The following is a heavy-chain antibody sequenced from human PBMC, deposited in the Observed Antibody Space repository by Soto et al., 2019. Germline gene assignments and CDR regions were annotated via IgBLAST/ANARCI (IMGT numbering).Heavy chain of an antibody. CDR3: AREGSYTAYNFAHGIPLWSFAV. D-gene: IGHD2-2*02. CDR2: IFSSGST. CDR1: GGSINTFY. Sequence: PSETLSLTCTVSGGSINTFYWSWVRQPAGKGLEWIGRIFSSGSTSFNPSLESRVAMSVDTSKNHFSLTLSSVTAADMAVYYCAREGSYTAYNFAHGIPLWSFAVWCQGALIT. V-gene: IGHV4-4*07. J-gene: IGHJ4*02.